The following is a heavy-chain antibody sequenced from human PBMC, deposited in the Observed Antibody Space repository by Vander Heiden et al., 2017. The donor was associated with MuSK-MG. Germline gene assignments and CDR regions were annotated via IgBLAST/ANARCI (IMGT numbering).Heavy chain of an antibody. J-gene: IGHJ4*02. CDR2: ISSSSSYI. CDR3: ARGTYYDYVWGSSDY. CDR1: GFPFSGYS. V-gene: IGHV3-21*01. D-gene: IGHD3-16*01. Sequence: EVQLVESGGGLVKPGGSLRLSWAAPGFPFSGYSMNWVRQAPGKGLEWVSSISSSSSYIYYADSVKGRFTISRDNAKNSLYLQMNSLRAEDTAVYYCARGTYYDYVWGSSDYWGQGTLVTVSS.